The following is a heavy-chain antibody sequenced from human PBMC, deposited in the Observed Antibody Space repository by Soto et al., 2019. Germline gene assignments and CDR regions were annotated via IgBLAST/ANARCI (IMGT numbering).Heavy chain of an antibody. CDR1: GFSLSTTGVG. D-gene: IGHD2-21*01. CDR2: IYWDDDK. V-gene: IGHV2-5*02. J-gene: IGHJ6*02. CDR3: VQSRCGGDCLQSYSSHSYYGLDV. Sequence: QITLKESGPTLVKPTQTLTLTCTFSGFSLSTTGVGVGWIRQPPGKALEWLALIYWDDDKRYNPSLKSRLTITKYPTKTQVVLTMTNSDPVDTPTYYCVQSRCGGDCLQSYSSHSYYGLDVWGQGTTVTVSS.